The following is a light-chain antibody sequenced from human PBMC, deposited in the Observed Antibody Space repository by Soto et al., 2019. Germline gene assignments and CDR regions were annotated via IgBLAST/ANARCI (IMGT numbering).Light chain of an antibody. CDR3: SSYTSSSTYV. CDR1: SSDIRGYNY. J-gene: IGLJ1*01. Sequence: QSALTQPASVSGSPGQSITISCTGTSSDIRGYNYVSWYQQHPGKAPKLMIYDVSNRPSGVSNRFSGSKSGNTASLTISGLQPEDEADYYCSSYTSSSTYVFGTGTKVTVL. V-gene: IGLV2-14*03. CDR2: DVS.